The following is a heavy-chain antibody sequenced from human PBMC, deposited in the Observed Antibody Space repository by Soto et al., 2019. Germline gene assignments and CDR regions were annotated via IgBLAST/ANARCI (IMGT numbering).Heavy chain of an antibody. CDR2: INAGNGNT. V-gene: IGHV1-3*01. CDR1: GYTFTSYA. D-gene: IGHD1-20*01. CDR3: AVGDNWNRGNYYYYMDV. J-gene: IGHJ6*03. Sequence: ASVKVSCKASGYTFTSYAMHWVRQAPGQRLEWMGWINAGNGNTKYSQKFQGRVTITRDTSASTAYMELSSLRSEDTAVYYCAVGDNWNRGNYYYYMDVWGKGTTVTVS.